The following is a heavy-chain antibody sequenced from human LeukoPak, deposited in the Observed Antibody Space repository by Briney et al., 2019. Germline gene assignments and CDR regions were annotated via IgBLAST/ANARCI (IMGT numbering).Heavy chain of an antibody. CDR2: TYYRSKWYN. Sequence: SQTLSLTCAISGDSVSSNSAAWNWVRQSPSRGLEWLGRTYYRSKWYNDYAVSVKSRITINPDTSKNQFSLQLNSVTPEDTAVYYCARDHYSSDWGPFDYWGQGTLVTVSS. V-gene: IGHV6-1*01. CDR1: GDSVSSNSAA. CDR3: ARDHYSSDWGPFDY. J-gene: IGHJ4*02. D-gene: IGHD6-19*01.